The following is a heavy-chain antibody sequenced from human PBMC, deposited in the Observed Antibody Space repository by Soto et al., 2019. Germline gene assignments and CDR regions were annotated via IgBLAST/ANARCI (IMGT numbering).Heavy chain of an antibody. D-gene: IGHD6-13*01. CDR1: GGTFSSYA. Sequence: SVKVSCKASGGTFSSYAISWVRQAPGQGLEWMGGIIPIFGTANYAQKFQGRVTITADESTSTAYMELSSLRSEDTAVYYCARETYSSSWNNWFDPWGQGTLVTVSS. CDR3: ARETYSSSWNNWFDP. J-gene: IGHJ5*02. V-gene: IGHV1-69*13. CDR2: IIPIFGTA.